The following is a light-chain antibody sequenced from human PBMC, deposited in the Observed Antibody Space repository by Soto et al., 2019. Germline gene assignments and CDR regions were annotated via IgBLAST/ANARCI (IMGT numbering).Light chain of an antibody. CDR1: QAIRND. Sequence: DIQMTQSPSSLSASVGDRVTITCRASQAIRNDVGWYQQKPGKDPKRLLYVASRLESGVPSRFSGSGFGTEFTLTISGLQPEDFATYYCLQHNNYPWTFGQGTKVDIK. CDR2: VAS. V-gene: IGKV1-17*01. CDR3: LQHNNYPWT. J-gene: IGKJ1*01.